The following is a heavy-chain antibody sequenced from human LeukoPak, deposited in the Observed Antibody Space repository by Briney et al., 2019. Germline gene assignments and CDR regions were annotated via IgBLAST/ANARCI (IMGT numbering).Heavy chain of an antibody. CDR2: IIPIFSTA. V-gene: IGHV1-69*13. CDR1: GYTFTSYA. D-gene: IGHD2-8*01. CDR3: ARVFRSCTNGVCYKPFGY. Sequence: SVKVSCTASGYTFTSYAMHWVRQAPGQGLEWMGGIIPIFSTANYAQKFQGRVTITADESTSTAYMELSSLRSEDTAVYYCARVFRSCTNGVCYKPFGYWGQGTLVTVSS. J-gene: IGHJ4*02.